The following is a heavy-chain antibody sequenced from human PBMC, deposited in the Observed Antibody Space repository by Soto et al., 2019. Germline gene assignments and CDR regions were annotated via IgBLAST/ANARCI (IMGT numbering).Heavy chain of an antibody. CDR1: GRSFSGYY. D-gene: IGHD4-17*01. Sequence: QVQLQQWGAGLLKPSETLSLTCAVYGRSFSGYYWSWIHQPPGKWLEWIGEINHSGSTNYNPSLKSRVTISVETSQNQFSLNLSSVTAADTAVYYCARAYGGISGVFDYWGLGTLVTVSS. CDR3: ARAYGGISGVFDY. V-gene: IGHV4-34*01. CDR2: INHSGST. J-gene: IGHJ4*02.